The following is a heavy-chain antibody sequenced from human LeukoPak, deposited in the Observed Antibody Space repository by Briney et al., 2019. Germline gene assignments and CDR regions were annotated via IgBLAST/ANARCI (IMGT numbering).Heavy chain of an antibody. J-gene: IGHJ4*02. CDR3: AKDRSSSWYEGRCLFDY. CDR2: ISGSGGST. D-gene: IGHD6-13*01. Sequence: GGSLRLSCAASGFTFSSYAMSWVRQAPGKGLEWVSAISGSGGSTYYADSVKGRFTISRDNSKNTLYLQMNSLRAEDTAVYYCAKDRSSSWYEGRCLFDYWGQGTLVTVSS. V-gene: IGHV3-23*01. CDR1: GFTFSSYA.